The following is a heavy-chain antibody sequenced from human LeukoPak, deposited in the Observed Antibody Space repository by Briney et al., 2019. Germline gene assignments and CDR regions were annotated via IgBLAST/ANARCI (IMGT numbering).Heavy chain of an antibody. CDR1: GGSFSGYY. V-gene: IGHV4-34*01. J-gene: IGHJ5*02. D-gene: IGHD2-2*01. CDR2: INHSGST. Sequence: SETLSLTCAVYGGSFSGYYWSWIRQPPGKRLEWIGEINHSGSTNYNPSLKSRVTISVDTSKNQFSLKLSSVTAADTAVYYCANLYCSSTSCPDPWGQGTLVTVSS. CDR3: ANLYCSSTSCPDP.